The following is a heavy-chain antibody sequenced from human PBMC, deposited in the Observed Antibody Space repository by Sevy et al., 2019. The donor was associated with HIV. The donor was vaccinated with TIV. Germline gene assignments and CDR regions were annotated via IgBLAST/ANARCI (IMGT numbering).Heavy chain of an antibody. Sequence: GGSLRLSCAASGFTFSNYVMHWVRQAPGKGLEWVAVISYDGSNRYYADSVKGRFTISRDNSKNTLYLQMNRLRGEDTAMYYCARVTIAAAGPDDYWGQGTLVTVSS. CDR1: GFTFSNYV. CDR3: ARVTIAAAGPDDY. D-gene: IGHD6-13*01. V-gene: IGHV3-30-3*01. J-gene: IGHJ4*02. CDR2: ISYDGSNR.